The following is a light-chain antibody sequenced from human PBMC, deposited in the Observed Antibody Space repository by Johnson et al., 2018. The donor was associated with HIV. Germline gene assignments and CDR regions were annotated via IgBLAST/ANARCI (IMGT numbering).Light chain of an antibody. V-gene: IGLV1-51*02. CDR1: SSNIGNNY. Sequence: QSVLTQPPSVSAAPGQKVTSSCSGSSSNIGNNYVSWYQQLPGTAPKLLIYENNKRPSWIPDRFSGSKSGTSATLGITGLQTGDEADYYCGTWDSSLSAYVFGTGTKVTVL. CDR3: GTWDSSLSAYV. J-gene: IGLJ1*01. CDR2: ENN.